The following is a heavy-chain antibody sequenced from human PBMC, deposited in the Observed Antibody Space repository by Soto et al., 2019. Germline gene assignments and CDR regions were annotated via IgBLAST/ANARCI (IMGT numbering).Heavy chain of an antibody. CDR2: IYYSGST. CDR3: ARHHPFYDLPYYFDY. CDR1: GGSISSSSYY. V-gene: IGHV4-39*01. Sequence: SETLSLTCTVSGGSISSSSYYWGWIRQPPGKGLEWIGSIYYSGSTYYNLSLKSRVTISVDTSKNQFSLKLSSVTAADTAVYYCARHHPFYDLPYYFDYWGQGTLVTVSS. J-gene: IGHJ4*02. D-gene: IGHD3-3*01.